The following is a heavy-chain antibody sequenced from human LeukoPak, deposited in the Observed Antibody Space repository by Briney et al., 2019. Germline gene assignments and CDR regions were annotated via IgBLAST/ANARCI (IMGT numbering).Heavy chain of an antibody. J-gene: IGHJ6*02. Sequence: GGSLRLSCAASGFTFSSYLMSWVRQAPGKGLEWVANIKQDGSEKYYVDSVKGRFTISRDNAKNSLYLQMNSLRAEDTAVYYCARLGPAATRINYYYYAMDVWGQGTTVTVSS. CDR1: GFTFSSYL. CDR3: ARLGPAATRINYYYYAMDV. V-gene: IGHV3-7*01. D-gene: IGHD2-2*01. CDR2: IKQDGSEK.